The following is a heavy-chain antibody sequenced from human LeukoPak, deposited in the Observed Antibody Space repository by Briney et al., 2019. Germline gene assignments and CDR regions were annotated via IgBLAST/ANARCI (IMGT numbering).Heavy chain of an antibody. D-gene: IGHD3-3*01. CDR3: ARGSRFLDY. V-gene: IGHV1-46*01. CDR2: INPSGGRT. J-gene: IGHJ4*02. CDR1: GYTFTSDY. Sequence: GASVKVSCKASGYTFTSDYIHGVRQAPGPGLEWLGIINPSGGRTTYGQNFQGRVTMTRDTSTSTVYMELSSLRSEDTAVYYCARGSRFLDYWGQGTLVTVSS.